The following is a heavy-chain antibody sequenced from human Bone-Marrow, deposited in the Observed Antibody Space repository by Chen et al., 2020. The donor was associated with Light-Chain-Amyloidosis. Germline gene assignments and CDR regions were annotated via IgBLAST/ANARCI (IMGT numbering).Heavy chain of an antibody. CDR1: GVSISSAGYY. V-gene: IGHV4-31*03. CDR2: IFYSGST. CDR3: ARADASYYYYGMDV. J-gene: IGHJ6*02. Sequence: QVQLQESGPGLVRPSQTLSLTCTVSGVSISSAGYYWSWIRQHPGKGLEWIGHIFYSGSTYANPSLKSRVAISVDTTKNQFSLKVSSVTAADTAVYYCARADASYYYYGMDVWGQGTTATV.